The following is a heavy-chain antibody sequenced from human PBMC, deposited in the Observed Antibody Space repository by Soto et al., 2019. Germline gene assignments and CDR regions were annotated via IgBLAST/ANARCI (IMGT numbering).Heavy chain of an antibody. CDR1: GGSISSYY. J-gene: IGHJ5*02. Sequence: ETLSLTCTVSGGSISSYYWSWIRQPPGKGLEWIGYIYYSGSTNYNPSLKSRVTISVDTSKNQFSLKLSSVTAADTAVYYCARSEQLVYNWFDPWGQGTLVTAPQ. D-gene: IGHD6-6*01. CDR2: IYYSGST. V-gene: IGHV4-59*01. CDR3: ARSEQLVYNWFDP.